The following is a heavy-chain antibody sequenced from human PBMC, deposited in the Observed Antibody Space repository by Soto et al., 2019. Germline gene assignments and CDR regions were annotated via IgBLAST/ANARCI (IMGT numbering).Heavy chain of an antibody. CDR2: ISSTTNYI. J-gene: IGHJ4*02. CDR3: ARESEDLTSNFDY. Sequence: GGSLRLSCAASGFTFDDYAMHWVRQAPGKGLEWVSSISSTTNYIYYGDSMKGRFTISRDNAKNSLYLEMNSLRAEDTAVYYCARESEDLTSNFDYWGQGTLVTVSS. V-gene: IGHV3-21*06. CDR1: GFTFDDYA.